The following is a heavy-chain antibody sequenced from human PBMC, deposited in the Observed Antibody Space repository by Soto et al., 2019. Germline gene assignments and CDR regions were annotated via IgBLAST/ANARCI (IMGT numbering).Heavy chain of an antibody. CDR3: AHRRVGLGLY. V-gene: IGHV2-5*02. Sequence: QITLKESGPTLVKPTQTLTLTCTFSGFPLSTSGVGVGWIRQPPGNALEWLALISWDDAKYYSSSLKSRLTITKDTSKNQVVLTMTDMDPVDTSTYYCAHRRVGLGLYWGQGTMVTVSS. CDR2: ISWDDAK. D-gene: IGHD1-7*01. CDR1: GFPLSTSGVG. J-gene: IGHJ4*02.